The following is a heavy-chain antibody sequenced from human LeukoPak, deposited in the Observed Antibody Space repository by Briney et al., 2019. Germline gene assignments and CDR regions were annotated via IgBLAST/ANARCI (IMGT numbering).Heavy chain of an antibody. J-gene: IGHJ6*03. D-gene: IGHD2-2*01. CDR2: IIPIVGTA. V-gene: IGHV1-69*13. CDR1: GYTFTGYY. Sequence: SVKFSCKASGYTFTGYYMHWVRQAPGQGLEWMGGIIPIVGTANYAQKFQGRVTITADESTSTAYMELSSLRSEDTAVYYCARGARDCSSTSCYLPGYYYYMDVWGKGTTVTVSS. CDR3: ARGARDCSSTSCYLPGYYYYMDV.